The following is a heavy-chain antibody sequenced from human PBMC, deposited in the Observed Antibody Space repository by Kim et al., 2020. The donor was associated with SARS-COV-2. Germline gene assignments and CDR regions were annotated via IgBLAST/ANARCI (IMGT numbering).Heavy chain of an antibody. CDR3: ARGKYSSSWYGHRNWFDP. Sequence: SETLSLTCAVYGGSFSGYYWSWIRQPPGKGLEWIGEINHSGSTNYNPSLKSRVTISVDTPKNQFSLKLSSVTAADTAVYYCARGKYSSSWYGHRNWFDPWGQGTLVTVSS. V-gene: IGHV4-34*01. CDR2: INHSGST. D-gene: IGHD6-13*01. J-gene: IGHJ5*02. CDR1: GGSFSGYY.